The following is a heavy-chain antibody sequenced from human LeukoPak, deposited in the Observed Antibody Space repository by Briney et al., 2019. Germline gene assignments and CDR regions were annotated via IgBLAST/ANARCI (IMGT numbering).Heavy chain of an antibody. CDR2: IKQDGSER. CDR1: GFTFSSYW. CDR3: ARQRGYGQCDY. Sequence: PGGSLRLSCAASGFTFSSYWMSWVRQAPGKGLEWVANIKQDGSERYYVDSVKGRFTISRDNAKNSLYLQMNSLRAEDTAVYYCARQRGYGQCDYWGQGTLVTVSS. J-gene: IGHJ4*02. V-gene: IGHV3-7*01. D-gene: IGHD5-12*01.